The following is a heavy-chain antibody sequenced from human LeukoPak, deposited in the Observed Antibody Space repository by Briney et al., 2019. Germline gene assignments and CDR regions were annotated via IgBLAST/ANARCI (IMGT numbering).Heavy chain of an antibody. CDR2: IYHSGST. J-gene: IGHJ4*02. D-gene: IGHD5-18*01. CDR3: ARGQGSYGDY. V-gene: IGHV4-4*02. CDR1: GDSISSIDW. Sequence: SETLSLTCAVSGDSISSIDWWSWVRQSPARGLEWIGEIYHSGSTNYNPSLRSRVTISVDRSKNQFALKLTSVTAADTAVYYCARGQGSYGDYWGQGTLVIVSS.